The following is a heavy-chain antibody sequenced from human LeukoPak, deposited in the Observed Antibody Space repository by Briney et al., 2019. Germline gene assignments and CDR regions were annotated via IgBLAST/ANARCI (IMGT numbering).Heavy chain of an antibody. CDR1: GFTFSSYA. CDR2: ITASGGTT. Sequence: GGSLRLSCAASGFTFSSYAMTWVRQAPGKGLEWVSAITASGGTTNYADSVKGRFTISRDNSKNTLYVQMNSLRAEDTAVYYCAKGGGSGYPYYFDYWGQGTLVTVSS. D-gene: IGHD3-3*01. CDR3: AKGGGSGYPYYFDY. V-gene: IGHV3-23*01. J-gene: IGHJ4*02.